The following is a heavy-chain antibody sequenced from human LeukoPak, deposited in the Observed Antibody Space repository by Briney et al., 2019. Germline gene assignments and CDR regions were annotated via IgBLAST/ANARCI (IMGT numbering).Heavy chain of an antibody. CDR3: ARDRGAAVGYFDY. CDR2: IYSGGST. D-gene: IGHD6-13*01. V-gene: IGHV3-66*01. Sequence: GGSLRLSCAASGFTVSSNYMSWVRQAPGKGLEWVSVIYSGGSTYYADSVKGRFTISRDNSKNTLYLQMNSLRAEDTAVYYCARDRGAAVGYFDYWGQGTLVTVSS. J-gene: IGHJ4*02. CDR1: GFTVSSNY.